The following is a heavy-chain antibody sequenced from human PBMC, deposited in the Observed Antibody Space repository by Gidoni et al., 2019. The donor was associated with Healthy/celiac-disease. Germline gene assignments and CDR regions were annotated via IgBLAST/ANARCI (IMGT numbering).Heavy chain of an antibody. J-gene: IGHJ6*02. V-gene: IGHV1-3*01. Sequence: QVQLVQSGAEVKKPGASVKVSCKASGSTFTSYAMHWLRQAPGQRLEWMGWINAGNGNTKYSQKFQGRVTITRDTSASTAYMELSSLRSEDTAVYYCARVVSVAAAGTDRNYYYGMDVWGQGTTVTVSS. D-gene: IGHD6-13*01. CDR3: ARVVSVAAAGTDRNYYYGMDV. CDR1: GSTFTSYA. CDR2: INAGNGNT.